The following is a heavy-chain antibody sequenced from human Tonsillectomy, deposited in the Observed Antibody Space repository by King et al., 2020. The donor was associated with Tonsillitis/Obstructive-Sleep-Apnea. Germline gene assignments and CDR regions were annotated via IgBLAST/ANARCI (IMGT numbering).Heavy chain of an antibody. CDR2: IHPSTGIA. J-gene: IGHJ4*02. Sequence: VQLVQSVAEVKKPGAPVKVSCKASGYTFTRYYINWVRQSRGQGFEWMGIIHPSTGIASYAQQFQGRLTMTRETSTSTVYMELSSLRSEDTAVYYCARDDVVARYIDSWGQGTLVTVSS. CDR3: ARDDVVARYIDS. V-gene: IGHV1-46*01. D-gene: IGHD5-12*01. CDR1: GYTFTRYY.